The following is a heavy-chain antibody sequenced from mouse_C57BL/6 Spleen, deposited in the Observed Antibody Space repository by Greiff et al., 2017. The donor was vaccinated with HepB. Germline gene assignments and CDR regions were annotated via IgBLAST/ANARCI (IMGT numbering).Heavy chain of an antibody. D-gene: IGHD2-5*01. Sequence: DVMLVESGEGLVKPGGSLKLSCAASGFTFSSYAMSWVRQTPEKRLEWVAYISSGGDYIYYADTVKGRFTISRDNARNNLYLQMSSLKSEDTAMYYCTRDDSNYGGYYAMDYWGQGTSVTVSS. V-gene: IGHV5-9-1*02. J-gene: IGHJ4*01. CDR2: ISSGGDYI. CDR1: GFTFSSYA. CDR3: TRDDSNYGGYYAMDY.